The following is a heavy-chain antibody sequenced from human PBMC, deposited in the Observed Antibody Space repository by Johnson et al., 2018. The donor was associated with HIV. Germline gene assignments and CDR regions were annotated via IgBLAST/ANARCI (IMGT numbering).Heavy chain of an antibody. CDR3: AKDLRVFDWFNAYDAFDI. Sequence: QVHLVESGGGVFQPGRSLRLSCAASGFTFSNYAMHWVRQAPGKGLEWVAVIWYDGSNNYYADSVKGRFTISKDNSKNTLYLQMNSLRADDTAVYYCAKDLRVFDWFNAYDAFDIWGQGTMVTVSS. J-gene: IGHJ3*02. CDR2: IWYDGSNN. D-gene: IGHD3-9*01. V-gene: IGHV3-33*06. CDR1: GFTFSNYA.